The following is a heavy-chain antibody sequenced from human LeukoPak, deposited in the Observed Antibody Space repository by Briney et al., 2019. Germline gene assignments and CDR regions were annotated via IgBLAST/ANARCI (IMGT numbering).Heavy chain of an antibody. V-gene: IGHV3-30*18. CDR1: GFTFSSYG. D-gene: IGHD5-12*01. J-gene: IGHJ6*02. Sequence: GGSLRLSCAASGFTFSSYGMHWVCQAPGKGLEWVAVISYDGSNKYYADSVKGRFTISRDNSKNTLYLQMNSLRAEDTAVYYCAKDLVATTYGMDVWGQGTTVTVSS. CDR3: AKDLVATTYGMDV. CDR2: ISYDGSNK.